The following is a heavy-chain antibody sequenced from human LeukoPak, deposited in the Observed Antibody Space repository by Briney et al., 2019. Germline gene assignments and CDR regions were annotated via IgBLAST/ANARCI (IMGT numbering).Heavy chain of an antibody. J-gene: IGHJ1*01. V-gene: IGHV4-34*01. CDR3: ARAHLHYYDSSGYQKYFQH. CDR2: INHSGST. Sequence: SETLSLTCAVYGGSFSGYYWSWIRQPPGKGLEWIGEINHSGSTNYNPSLKSRVTISVDTSKNQFSLKLSSVTAADTAVYYCARAHLHYYDSSGYQKYFQHWGQGTLVTVSS. CDR1: GGSFSGYY. D-gene: IGHD3-22*01.